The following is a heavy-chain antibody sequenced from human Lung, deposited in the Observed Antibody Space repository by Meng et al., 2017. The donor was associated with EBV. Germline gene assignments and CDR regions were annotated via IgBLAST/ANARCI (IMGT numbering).Heavy chain of an antibody. V-gene: IGHV2-5*02. Sequence: IPVKEPGPTLVKPPQTRTRTCTCSGFARSNIGGGVGWIRQPPGKAPEWLALSYWDDHKRYSPSLKSRLTITKDTSKNQVVLTMTNMVPVDTATYYCARAAARPSDWFDPWGQGTLVTVSS. CDR3: ARAAARPSDWFDP. CDR2: SYWDDHK. D-gene: IGHD6-6*01. CDR1: GFARSNIGGG. J-gene: IGHJ5*02.